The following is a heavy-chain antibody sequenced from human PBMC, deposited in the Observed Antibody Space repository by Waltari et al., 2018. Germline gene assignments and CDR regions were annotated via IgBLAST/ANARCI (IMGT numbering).Heavy chain of an antibody. Sequence: QVQLQQWGAGLLKPSETLSLTCAVYGGSFSGYYWSWIRPPPGKGLEWIGEINHSGSTNYNPSLKSRVTISVDTSKNQFSLKLSSVTAADTAVYYCARADDYGDLYYYYGMDVWGQGTTVTVSS. CDR2: INHSGST. CDR3: ARADDYGDLYYYYGMDV. CDR1: GGSFSGYY. D-gene: IGHD4-17*01. V-gene: IGHV4-34*01. J-gene: IGHJ6*02.